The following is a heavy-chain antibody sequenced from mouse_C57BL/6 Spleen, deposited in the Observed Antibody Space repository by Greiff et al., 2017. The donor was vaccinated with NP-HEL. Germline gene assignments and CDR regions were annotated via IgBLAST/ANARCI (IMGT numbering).Heavy chain of an antibody. D-gene: IGHD1-1*01. V-gene: IGHV10-1*01. CDR3: VRPYYYGSSDWYFDV. CDR2: IRSKSNNYAT. Sequence: EVKVVESGGGLVQPKGSLKLSCAASGFSFNTYAMNWVRQAPGKGLEWVARIRSKSNNYATYYADSVKDRFTISRDDSESMLYLQMNNLKTEDTAMYYCVRPYYYGSSDWYFDVWGTGTTVTVSS. CDR1: GFSFNTYA. J-gene: IGHJ1*03.